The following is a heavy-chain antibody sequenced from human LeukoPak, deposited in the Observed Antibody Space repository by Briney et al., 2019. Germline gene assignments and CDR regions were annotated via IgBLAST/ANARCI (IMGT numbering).Heavy chain of an antibody. Sequence: GGSLRLSCAASGFTLSSYAISWVRQAPGKGLEWVSGISGSGVSTYYADSVKGRFTISRDNSKNTLYLQMNSLRAEDTAVYYCAKDLTGYGNFDYWGQGTLVTVSS. D-gene: IGHD3-9*01. CDR1: GFTLSSYA. J-gene: IGHJ4*02. CDR3: AKDLTGYGNFDY. V-gene: IGHV3-23*01. CDR2: ISGSGVST.